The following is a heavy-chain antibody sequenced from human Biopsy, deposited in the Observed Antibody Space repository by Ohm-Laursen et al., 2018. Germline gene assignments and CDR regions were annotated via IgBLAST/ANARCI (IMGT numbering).Heavy chain of an antibody. J-gene: IGHJ3*02. CDR2: ISWQSATR. Sequence: SLRLSCAASGFSFEDYGMHWVRQAPGKGLEWVSSISWQSATRNYADSVKGRFAISRDNAKKSLYLEVDSLRDEDTALYCCVKDKDFRDAFDIWGQGTMVTVSS. CDR1: GFSFEDYG. D-gene: IGHD3-3*01. CDR3: VKDKDFRDAFDI. V-gene: IGHV3-9*01.